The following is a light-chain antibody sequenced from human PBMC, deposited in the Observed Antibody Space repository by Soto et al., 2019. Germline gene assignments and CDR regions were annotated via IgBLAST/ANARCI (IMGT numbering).Light chain of an antibody. Sequence: EIVLTQSPGTLSLSPGERATLSCRASESVASSYLAWYQQKPGQAPRLLIYGASSRATGIPDRFSGRGSGTDFTLTISGLEPEDFAVYYCQQYGSSPWAFGPGTKVEIK. J-gene: IGKJ1*01. CDR3: QQYGSSPWA. CDR2: GAS. CDR1: ESVASSY. V-gene: IGKV3-20*01.